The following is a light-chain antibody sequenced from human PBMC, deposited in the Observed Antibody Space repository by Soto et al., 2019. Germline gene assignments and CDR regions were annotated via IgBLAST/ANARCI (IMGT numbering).Light chain of an antibody. CDR1: SSDVGGYNY. CDR2: DVS. J-gene: IGLJ1*01. CDR3: SSYTSSSTRNV. Sequence: QSVLTQPASVSGSPGQSITISCTGTSSDVGGYNYVSWYQQHPGKAPKLMIYDVSNRPSGVSNRFSGSKSGNTASLTISGLQAEDEADYYCSSYTSSSTRNVFGTGTKVT. V-gene: IGLV2-14*01.